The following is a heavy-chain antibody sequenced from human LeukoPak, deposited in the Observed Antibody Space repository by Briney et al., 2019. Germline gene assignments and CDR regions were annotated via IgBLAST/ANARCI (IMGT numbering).Heavy chain of an antibody. CDR1: GFTFSSYW. CDR2: INSDGSSR. CDR3: VRRYSAVVFDY. J-gene: IGHJ4*02. D-gene: IGHD5-18*01. Sequence: PGGSLRLSCAASGFTFSSYWMHWVRQAPGKGLVWVSRINSDGSSRTYADSVKGRFTISRDNAKNTLYLQMNSLRAEDTAVYYCVRRYSAVVFDYWGQGTLVTVSS. V-gene: IGHV3-74*01.